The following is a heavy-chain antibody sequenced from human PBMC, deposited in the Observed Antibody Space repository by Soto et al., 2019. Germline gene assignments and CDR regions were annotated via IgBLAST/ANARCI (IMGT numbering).Heavy chain of an antibody. J-gene: IGHJ4*02. V-gene: IGHV1-46*01. CDR1: GYKFTTYY. CDR3: ATRDPCHY. CDR2: ISPDCGRT. Sequence: ASVKVSCKASGYKFTTYYMHWVGQAPGQGLEWMGIISPDCGRTIYSQKFQGRVTITRYTSTSTVYMAPTSLTSEDTALYYCATRDPCHYWGQGTLVTVSS.